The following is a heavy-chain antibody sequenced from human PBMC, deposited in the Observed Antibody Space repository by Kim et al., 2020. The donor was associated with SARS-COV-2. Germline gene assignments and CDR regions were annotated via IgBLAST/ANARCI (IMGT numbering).Heavy chain of an antibody. CDR2: INHSGST. J-gene: IGHJ4*02. CDR3: ARGGKGPALLYSSSPPVGY. D-gene: IGHD6-6*01. V-gene: IGHV4-34*01. CDR1: GGSFSGYY. Sequence: SETLSLTCAVYGGSFSGYYWSWIRQPPGKGLEWIGEINHSGSTNYNPSLKSRVTISVDTSKNQFSLKLSSVTAADTAVYYCARGGKGPALLYSSSPPVGYWGQGTLVTVSS.